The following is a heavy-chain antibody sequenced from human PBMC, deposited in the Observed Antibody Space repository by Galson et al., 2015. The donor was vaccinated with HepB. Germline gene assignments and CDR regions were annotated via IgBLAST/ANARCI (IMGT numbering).Heavy chain of an antibody. Sequence: SLRLSCAASGFSIWRTYMTWVRQAPGKGLEWVATIYSGDTTYYAESMKGRFTISRDNSKNAVSLQMKRLRVEDTAVYYCARALGSWEAFNVWGQGTMLTV. V-gene: IGHV3-53*01. CDR3: ARALGSWEAFNV. CDR2: IYSGDTT. CDR1: GFSIWRTY. D-gene: IGHD1-26*01. J-gene: IGHJ3*01.